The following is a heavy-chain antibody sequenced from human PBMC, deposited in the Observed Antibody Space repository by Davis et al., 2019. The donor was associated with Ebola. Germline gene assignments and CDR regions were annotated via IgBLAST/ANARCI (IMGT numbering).Heavy chain of an antibody. D-gene: IGHD1-7*01. CDR3: ARDRITGTWGFGYYMDV. CDR1: GFPFRYYA. Sequence: PGGSLRLSCEASGFPFRYYAMTWVRQAPGKGLEWVSAISGAGGDTNYADSVKGRFTISRDNSKNTLSLQMNSLTAEDTAVYYCARDRITGTWGFGYYMDVWGKGTTVTVSS. J-gene: IGHJ6*03. CDR2: ISGAGGDT. V-gene: IGHV3-23*01.